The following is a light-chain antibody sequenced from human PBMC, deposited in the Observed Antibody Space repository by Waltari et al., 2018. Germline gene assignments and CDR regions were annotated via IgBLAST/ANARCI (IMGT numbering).Light chain of an antibody. J-gene: IGLJ2*01. CDR3: QAWDSTTVA. CDR1: KLGNKY. V-gene: IGLV3-1*01. Sequence: SHELTQPPSVSVSPGQTASISCSGDKLGNKYASWYQQKPGQSTILVIYLDYNRPSGIPERFSGTNSGNTATLTISGTQAMDEADYYCQAWDSTTVAFGGGTRLTVL. CDR2: LDY.